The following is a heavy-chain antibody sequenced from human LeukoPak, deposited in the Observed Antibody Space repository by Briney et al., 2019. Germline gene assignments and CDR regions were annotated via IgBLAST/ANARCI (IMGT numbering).Heavy chain of an antibody. Sequence: SGGSLRLSCAASGFTFSSYAMHWVRQAPGKGLEWVAVISYDGSNKYYADSVKGRFTISRDNSKNTLYLQMNSLRAEDTAVYYCARGDPYYYDSSGYYSYWGQGTLVTVSS. CDR3: ARGDPYYYDSSGYYSY. J-gene: IGHJ4*02. D-gene: IGHD3-22*01. CDR2: ISYDGSNK. CDR1: GFTFSSYA. V-gene: IGHV3-30-3*01.